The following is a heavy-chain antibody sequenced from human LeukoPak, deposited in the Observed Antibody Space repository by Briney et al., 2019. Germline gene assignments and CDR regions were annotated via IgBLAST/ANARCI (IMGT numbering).Heavy chain of an antibody. Sequence: SGGSLRLSCAASGFTFSNYWMHWVRHAPGKGLVWVSRINSDGSSATYADSVKGRFTISRDNAKNTLFVQMNSLRAEDTAVYYCAGRDTMVRGVSAYYYYYMDVWGKGTTVTVSS. CDR3: AGRDTMVRGVSAYYYYYMDV. CDR1: GFTFSNYW. V-gene: IGHV3-74*01. CDR2: INSDGSSA. J-gene: IGHJ6*03. D-gene: IGHD3-10*01.